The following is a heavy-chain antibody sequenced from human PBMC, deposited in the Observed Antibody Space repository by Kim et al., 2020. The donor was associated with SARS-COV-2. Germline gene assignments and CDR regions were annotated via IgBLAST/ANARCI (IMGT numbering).Heavy chain of an antibody. D-gene: IGHD6-13*01. CDR2: IYYSGST. J-gene: IGHJ5*02. Sequence: SETLSLTCTVSGGSISRSSYYWGWIRQPPGKGLEWIGSIYYSGSTYYNPSLKSRVTISVDTSKNHFSLNLSSVTAADTAVYYCARGERDSSSWCWCAPWGQRALGTVSS. CDR1: GGSISRSSYY. CDR3: ARGERDSSSWCWCAP. V-gene: IGHV4-39*02.